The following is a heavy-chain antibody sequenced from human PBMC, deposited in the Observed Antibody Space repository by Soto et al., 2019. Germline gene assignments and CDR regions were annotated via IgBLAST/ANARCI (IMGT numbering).Heavy chain of an antibody. CDR3: ARVNPGYSYVNY. D-gene: IGHD5-18*01. CDR2: INSDGSTT. CDR1: GFTFSSYW. V-gene: IGHV3-74*01. J-gene: IGHJ4*02. Sequence: GGSLRLSCAASGFTFSSYWMLWVRQAPGKGLVWVSRINSDGSTTSYADSVKGRFTISRDNAKNTLYLQMNSLRAEDTAVYYCARVNPGYSYVNYWGQGTLVTVS.